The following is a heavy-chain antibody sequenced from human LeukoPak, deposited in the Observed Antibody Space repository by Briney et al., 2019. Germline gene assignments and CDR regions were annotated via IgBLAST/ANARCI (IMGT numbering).Heavy chain of an antibody. CDR2: ISSGSSYI. CDR1: GFTSSSYS. CDR3: ARVVAGYYFDY. D-gene: IGHD6-19*01. V-gene: IGHV3-21*01. J-gene: IGHJ4*02. Sequence: GGSLRLSCAASGFTSSSYSMNWVRQAPGKGLEWVSSISSGSSYIYYADSVKGRFTISRDNAKNSLYLQMNSLRAEDTAVYYCARVVAGYYFDYWGQGTLVTVSS.